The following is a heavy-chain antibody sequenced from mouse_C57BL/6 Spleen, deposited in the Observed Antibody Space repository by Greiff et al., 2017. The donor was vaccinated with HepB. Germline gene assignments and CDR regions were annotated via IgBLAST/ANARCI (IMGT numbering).Heavy chain of an antibody. J-gene: IGHJ2*01. Sequence: QVQLQQPGAELVKPGASVKLSCKASGYTFTSYWMHWVKRRPGQGLEWIGMIHPNSGSTNYNEKFKNKATLTVDKSSSTAYMQLSSLTSEDSAVYYCAREGDWVDYWGQGTTLTVSS. CDR3: AREGDWVDY. CDR1: GYTFTSYW. V-gene: IGHV1-64*01. CDR2: IHPNSGST. D-gene: IGHD4-1*01.